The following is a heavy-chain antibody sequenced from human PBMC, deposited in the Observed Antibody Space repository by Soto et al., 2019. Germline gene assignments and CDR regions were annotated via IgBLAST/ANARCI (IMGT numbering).Heavy chain of an antibody. CDR3: ARGYCSGGSCYHQHTPYYYYYGMDV. D-gene: IGHD2-15*01. J-gene: IGHJ6*02. CDR1: GFTFSSYD. V-gene: IGHV3-13*01. CDR2: IGTAGDT. Sequence: HPGGSLRLSCAASGFTFSSYDMHWVRQATGKGLEWVSAIGTAGDTYYPGSVKGRFTISRENAKNSLYLQMNSLRAGDTAVYYCARGYCSGGSCYHQHTPYYYYYGMDVWGQGTTVTVSS.